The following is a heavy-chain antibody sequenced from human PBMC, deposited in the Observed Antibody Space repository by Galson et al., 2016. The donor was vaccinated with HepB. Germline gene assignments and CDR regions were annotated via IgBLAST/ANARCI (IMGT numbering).Heavy chain of an antibody. J-gene: IGHJ5*02. D-gene: IGHD6-19*01. CDR2: IWSDGSNR. CDR3: ARDPHASGWAAYYFHA. V-gene: IGHV3-33*01. CDR1: GFTFSRSG. Sequence: SLRLSCAVSGFTFSRSGMHWVRQAPGKGLEWVAVIWSDGSNRYYADSVQGRFTIARDNSKNTLSLQMNSLRAEDTAVYFGARDPHASGWAAYYFHAWGQGTLVTVSS.